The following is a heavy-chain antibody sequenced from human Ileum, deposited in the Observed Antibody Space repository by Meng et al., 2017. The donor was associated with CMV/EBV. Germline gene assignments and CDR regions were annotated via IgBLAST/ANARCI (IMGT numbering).Heavy chain of an antibody. D-gene: IGHD6-6*01. CDR3: ARLLTLAPRPIDY. V-gene: IGHV4-4*02. CDR1: GASIRSSNW. CDR2: VYHSGST. J-gene: IGHJ4*02. Sequence: QVQLQESVPGLVKPSGTLSLTCAVAGASIRSSNWWIWVRPPPGKGLEWIGQVYHSGSTNYNPSLKRRVTISLAKSKSQFSLHLTSVTAADTALYYCARLLTLAPRPIDYWGQGSLVTVSS.